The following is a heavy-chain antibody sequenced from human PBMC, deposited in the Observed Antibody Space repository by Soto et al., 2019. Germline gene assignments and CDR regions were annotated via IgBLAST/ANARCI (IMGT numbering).Heavy chain of an antibody. CDR3: ARGWHCSSTSGYNSRSAFDI. D-gene: IGHD2-2*02. V-gene: IGHV3-7*01. J-gene: IGHJ3*02. CDR1: GFTFSSYW. CDR2: IKQDGSEK. Sequence: EVQLVESGGGLVQPGGSLRLSCAASGFTFSSYWMSWVRQAPGKGLEWVANIKQDGSEKYYVDSVKGRFTISRDNANNSLYLQVNSLRAEDTAVYYCARGWHCSSTSGYNSRSAFDIWGQGTMVTVSS.